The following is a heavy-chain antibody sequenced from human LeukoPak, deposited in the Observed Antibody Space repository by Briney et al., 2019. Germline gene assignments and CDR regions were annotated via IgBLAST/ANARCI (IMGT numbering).Heavy chain of an antibody. J-gene: IGHJ4*02. D-gene: IGHD3-22*01. V-gene: IGHV3-53*01. CDR2: IYSGGST. CDR3: ARGPTYYYDSSGYSDY. CDR1: GFTVSSNY. Sequence: GGSLRLSCAASGFTVSSNYMCWVRQAPGKGLEWVSVIYSGGSTYYADSVKGRFTISRDNSKNTLYLQMNSLRAEDTAVYYCARGPTYYYDSSGYSDYWGQGTLVTVSS.